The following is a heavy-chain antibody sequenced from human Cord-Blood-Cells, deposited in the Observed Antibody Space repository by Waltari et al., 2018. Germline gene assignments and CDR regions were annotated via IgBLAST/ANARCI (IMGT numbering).Heavy chain of an antibody. CDR1: GGSFSGYY. Sequence: QVQLQQWGAGLLKPSETLSFTCAVHGGSFSGYYGPWSRHPPGKGLEWIGEINHSGSTNYNPSLKSRVTISVDTSKNQFSLKLSSVTAADTAVYYCARQYCSGGSCNYWYFDLWGRGTLVTVSS. V-gene: IGHV4-34*01. J-gene: IGHJ2*01. D-gene: IGHD2-15*01. CDR2: INHSGST. CDR3: ARQYCSGGSCNYWYFDL.